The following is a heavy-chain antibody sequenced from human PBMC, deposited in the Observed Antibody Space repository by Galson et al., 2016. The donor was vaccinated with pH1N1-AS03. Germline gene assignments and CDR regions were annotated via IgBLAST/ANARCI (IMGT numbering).Heavy chain of an antibody. D-gene: IGHD3-10*01. CDR1: GYTFTRYY. Sequence: VKVSCKASGYTFTRYYMHWVRQAPGQGLEWMGVIDPSGGGTAYAQKFHGRVTMTRDTSTTTAHMELSSLRSEDTAIYYCVAYGSGTQAYFDYWGQGTLVTVSS. J-gene: IGHJ4*02. CDR3: VAYGSGTQAYFDY. V-gene: IGHV1-46*01. CDR2: IDPSGGGT.